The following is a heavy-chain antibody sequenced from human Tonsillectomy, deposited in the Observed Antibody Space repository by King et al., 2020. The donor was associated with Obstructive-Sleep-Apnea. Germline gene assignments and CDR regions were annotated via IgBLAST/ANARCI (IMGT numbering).Heavy chain of an antibody. CDR2: IYNSGST. J-gene: IGHJ3*02. Sequence: VQLQESGPGLVKPSETLSLTCTVSGGSISSYYWSWIRQPPGKGLEWIGYIYNSGSTSYNPSLKSRVTTSVDTSKNQFSLKLSSVTAADTAVYYCARQRISVLMVYATRSAFDIWGQGTMVTVSS. CDR1: GGSISSYY. V-gene: IGHV4-59*08. CDR3: ARQRISVLMVYATRSAFDI. D-gene: IGHD2-8*01.